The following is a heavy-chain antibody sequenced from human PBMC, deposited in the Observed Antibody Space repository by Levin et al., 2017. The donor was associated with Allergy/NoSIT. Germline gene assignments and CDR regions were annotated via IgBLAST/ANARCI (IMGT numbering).Heavy chain of an antibody. CDR1: GYTFTSYG. V-gene: IGHV1-18*01. J-gene: IGHJ6*02. D-gene: IGHD3-10*01. Sequence: GESLKISCKASGYTFTSYGISWVRQAPGQGLEWMGWISAYNGNTNYAQKLQGRVTMTTDTSTSTAYMELRSLRSDDTAVYYCARVSITMVRGVYLFMRYYGMDVWGQGTTVTVSS. CDR3: ARVSITMVRGVYLFMRYYGMDV. CDR2: ISAYNGNT.